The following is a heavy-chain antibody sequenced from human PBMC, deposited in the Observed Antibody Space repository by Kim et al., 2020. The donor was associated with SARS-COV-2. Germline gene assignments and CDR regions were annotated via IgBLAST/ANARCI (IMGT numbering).Heavy chain of an antibody. CDR3: ARVPYDFWSGYYHYFDY. Sequence: SETLSLTCAVYGGSFSDYYWSWIRQPPGKGLEWIGEINHSGSTNYNPSLKSRVTISVDTSKNQFSLKLSSVTAADTAVYYCARVPYDFWSGYYHYFDYWGQGTLVTVSS. J-gene: IGHJ4*02. V-gene: IGHV4-34*01. CDR2: INHSGST. CDR1: GGSFSDYY. D-gene: IGHD3-3*01.